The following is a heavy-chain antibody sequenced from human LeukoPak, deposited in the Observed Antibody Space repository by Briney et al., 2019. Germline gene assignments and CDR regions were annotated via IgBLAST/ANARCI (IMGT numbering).Heavy chain of an antibody. CDR3: ARRAVTGSNYFDY. J-gene: IGHJ4*02. Sequence: PGGSLRLSCAASGFIFSSYSMNWVRQAPGKGLEWVSYISSSSDTIDYADSVKGRFTISRDSAKNSVYLQMNSLRDEDTAVYYCARRAVTGSNYFDYWGQGSLVTVSS. CDR2: ISSSSDTI. V-gene: IGHV3-48*02. D-gene: IGHD6-19*01. CDR1: GFIFSSYS.